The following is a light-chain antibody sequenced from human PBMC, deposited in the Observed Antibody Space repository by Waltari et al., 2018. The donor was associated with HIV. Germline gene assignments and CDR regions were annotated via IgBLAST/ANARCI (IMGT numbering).Light chain of an antibody. CDR2: WAS. CDR1: QSILSSYNNKNS. J-gene: IGKJ2*01. V-gene: IGKV4-1*01. Sequence: DIVMTQSPDSLAVYLGERANISCKYSQSILSSYNNKNSLVWYQQKPGQPPKVLIYWASTRESGVPDRFSGSGSGTDFTLTISSLQAEDVAVYYCQQYYTTPYTFGQGTKLEIK. CDR3: QQYYTTPYT.